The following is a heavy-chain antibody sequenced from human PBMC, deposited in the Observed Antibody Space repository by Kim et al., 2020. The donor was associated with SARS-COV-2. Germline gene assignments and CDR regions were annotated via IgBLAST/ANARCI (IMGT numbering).Heavy chain of an antibody. CDR3: ARGAGITMVRGVIITLDY. D-gene: IGHD3-10*01. V-gene: IGHV1-2*04. Sequence: ASVKVSCKASGYTFTGYYMHWVRQAPGQGLEWMGWINPNSGGTNYAQKFQGWVTMTRDTSISTAYMELSRLRSDDTAVYYCARGAGITMVRGVIITLDYWGQGTLVTVSS. CDR1: GYTFTGYY. CDR2: INPNSGGT. J-gene: IGHJ4*02.